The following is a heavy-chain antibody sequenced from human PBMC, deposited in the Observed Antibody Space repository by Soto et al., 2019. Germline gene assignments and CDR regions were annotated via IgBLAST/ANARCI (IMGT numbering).Heavy chain of an antibody. Sequence: GGSLRLSCAASGFTFSSYWMSWVRQAPGKGLEWVANIKQDGSEKYYVDSVKGRFTISRDNAKNSLYLQMNSLRAEDTAVYYCARDSVLHSGSYYDYCYYGMGVWVQGTTVTGSS. D-gene: IGHD1-26*01. CDR1: GFTFSSYW. V-gene: IGHV3-7*05. CDR2: IKQDGSEK. CDR3: ARDSVLHSGSYYDYCYYGMGV. J-gene: IGHJ6*02.